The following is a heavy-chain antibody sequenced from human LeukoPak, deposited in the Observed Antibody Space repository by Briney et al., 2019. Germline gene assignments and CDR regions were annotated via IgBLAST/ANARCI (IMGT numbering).Heavy chain of an antibody. CDR1: GGSISSSNW. CDR3: ARDNDYGDQWYFDL. D-gene: IGHD4-17*01. Sequence: PSETLSLTCVVSGGSISSSNWWSWVRQPPGKGLEWIGSIYHSGSTNYNPSLKSRVTISVDTSKNQFSLKLSSVTAADTAVYYCARDNDYGDQWYFDLWGRGTLVTVSS. J-gene: IGHJ2*01. V-gene: IGHV4-4*02. CDR2: IYHSGST.